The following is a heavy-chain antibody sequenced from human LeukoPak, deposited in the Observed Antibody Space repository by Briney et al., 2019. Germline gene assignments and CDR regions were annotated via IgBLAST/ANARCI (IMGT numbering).Heavy chain of an antibody. CDR1: GGTFSSYA. CDR3: ARDQSGSSYYYYGMDV. V-gene: IGHV1-69*04. Sequence: SVKVPCKASGGTFSSYAISWVRQAPGQGLEWMGRIIPIFGIANYAQKFQGRVTITADKSTSTAYMELSSLRSEDTAVYYCARDQSGSSYYYYGMDVWGQGTTVTVSS. CDR2: IIPIFGIA. D-gene: IGHD1-26*01. J-gene: IGHJ6*02.